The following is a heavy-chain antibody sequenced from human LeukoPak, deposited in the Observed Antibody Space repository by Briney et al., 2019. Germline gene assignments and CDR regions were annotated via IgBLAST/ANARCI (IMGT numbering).Heavy chain of an antibody. Sequence: GGSLRLSCAASGFTFTSFGMHWVRQAPGKGLEWVAFIRNDGDVIYYAESVKGRFTISRDNSKNTVYLQLNSLRAEDTAVYYCAKDLMSIKALIPWDHWGQGTLVTVSP. CDR1: GFTFTSFG. J-gene: IGHJ4*02. CDR2: IRNDGDVI. CDR3: AKDLMSIKALIPWDH. V-gene: IGHV3-30*02. D-gene: IGHD2-21*01.